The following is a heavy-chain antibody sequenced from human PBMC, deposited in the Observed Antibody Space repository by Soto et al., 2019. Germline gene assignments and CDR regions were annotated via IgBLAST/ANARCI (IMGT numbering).Heavy chain of an antibody. D-gene: IGHD6-13*01. CDR1: GYTFTSYG. CDR2: ISAYNGNT. V-gene: IGHV1-18*01. Sequence: ASVKVSCKASGYTFTSYGISWVRQAPGQGLEWMGWISAYNGNTNYAQKLQGRVTMTTDTSTSTAYMELRSLRSDDTAVYYCARMTQYSSSQESTNWFDPWGQGTLVTVSS. CDR3: ARMTQYSSSQESTNWFDP. J-gene: IGHJ5*02.